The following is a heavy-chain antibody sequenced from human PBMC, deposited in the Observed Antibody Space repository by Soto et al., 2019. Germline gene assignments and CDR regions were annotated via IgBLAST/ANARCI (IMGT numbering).Heavy chain of an antibody. Sequence: QVQLVQSGAEVKKPGASVKVSCKASGYTFTSHGISWVRQAPGQGLEWMGWITAYSGNTDYAPKLQGRVTMTTDTSTSTAYMDLRSLKFDETAVYYCARDSGRRRQYYYGMDVWGQGTTVTVSS. CDR2: ITAYSGNT. D-gene: IGHD3-10*01. V-gene: IGHV1-18*01. CDR1: GYTFTSHG. J-gene: IGHJ6*02. CDR3: ARDSGRRRQYYYGMDV.